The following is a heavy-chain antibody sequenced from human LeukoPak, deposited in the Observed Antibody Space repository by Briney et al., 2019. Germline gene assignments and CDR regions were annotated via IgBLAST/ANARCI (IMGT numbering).Heavy chain of an antibody. CDR3: ARDVYDSSGYYYWFDL. CDR1: GGTFSSYA. J-gene: IGHJ5*02. CDR2: IIPIFGTA. D-gene: IGHD3-22*01. Sequence: ASVKVSCKASGGTFSSYAISWVRQAPGQGLEWMGGIIPIFGTANYAQKFQGRVTITTDESTSTAYMELSSLRSEDTAVYYCARDVYDSSGYYYWFDLWGQGTLVTVSS. V-gene: IGHV1-69*05.